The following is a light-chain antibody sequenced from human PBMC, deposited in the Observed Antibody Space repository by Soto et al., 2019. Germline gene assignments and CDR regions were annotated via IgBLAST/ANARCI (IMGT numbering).Light chain of an antibody. J-gene: IGLJ3*02. Sequence: QLVLTQSSSASASLGSSVKLTCTLSSGHSSYIIAWHQQQPGKAPRYLMKLEGSGSYNKGSGVPDRFSGSSSGADRYLTISTLQFEDEADYYCETWDSYTRVFGGGTKVTVL. CDR3: ETWDSYTRV. CDR2: LEGSGSY. V-gene: IGLV4-60*02. CDR1: SGHSSYI.